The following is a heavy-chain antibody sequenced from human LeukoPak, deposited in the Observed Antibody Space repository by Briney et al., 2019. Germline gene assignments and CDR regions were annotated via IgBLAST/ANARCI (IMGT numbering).Heavy chain of an antibody. CDR3: ARDLGAAAGTYYYGMDV. V-gene: IGHV3-33*01. CDR2: IWYDGSNK. J-gene: IGHJ6*02. Sequence: PGRSLRLSCAASGFTFSSYGMHWVRQAPGKGLEWVAVIWYDGSNKYYADSVEGRFTITRDNSKNTLYLQMNSLRAEDTAVYYCARDLGAAAGTYYYGMDVWGQGTTVTVSS. CDR1: GFTFSSYG. D-gene: IGHD6-13*01.